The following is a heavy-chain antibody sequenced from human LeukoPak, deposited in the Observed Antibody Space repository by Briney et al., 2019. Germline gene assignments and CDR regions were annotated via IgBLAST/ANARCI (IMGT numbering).Heavy chain of an antibody. V-gene: IGHV3-23*01. CDR3: TKDGCSGGRCYSWVDY. CDR2: ISGIGDRT. Sequence: QPGGSLRLSCAASGITFSSSAMSEVRQAPGQGLKWVAAISGIGDRTYYADSVKGRFTISGDNSKNTLDLQMNSLRAEDTALYYCTKDGCSGGRCYSWVDYWGQGTLVTVSS. CDR1: GITFSSSA. J-gene: IGHJ4*02. D-gene: IGHD2-15*01.